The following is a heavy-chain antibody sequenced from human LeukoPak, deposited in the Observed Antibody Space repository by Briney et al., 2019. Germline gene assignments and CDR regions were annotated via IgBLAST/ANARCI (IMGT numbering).Heavy chain of an antibody. CDR3: ASTTPLSYGTIDY. CDR1: GGSISSYY. J-gene: IGHJ4*02. V-gene: IGHV4-59*12. CDR2: IYYSGST. D-gene: IGHD1-1*01. Sequence: PSETLSLTCIVSGGSISSYYWSWIRQPPGKGLEWIGYIYYSGSTNYNPSLKSRVTISVDTSKNQFSLKLSSVTAADTAVYYCASTTPLSYGTIDYWGQGTLVTVSS.